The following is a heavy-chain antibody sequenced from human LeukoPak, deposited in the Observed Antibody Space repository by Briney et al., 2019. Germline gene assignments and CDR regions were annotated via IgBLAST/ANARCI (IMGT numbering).Heavy chain of an antibody. Sequence: SETLSLTCAVYVGSFNDYHWSWIRQPPGKGLEWIGEIIHSGSTNHNPSLKSRVTISVDTSKNQFSLKLSSVTAADTAVYYCARDRPEADIGFDYWGQGTLLTVSS. J-gene: IGHJ4*02. CDR1: VGSFNDYH. CDR2: IIHSGST. V-gene: IGHV4-34*12. CDR3: ARDRPEADIGFDY.